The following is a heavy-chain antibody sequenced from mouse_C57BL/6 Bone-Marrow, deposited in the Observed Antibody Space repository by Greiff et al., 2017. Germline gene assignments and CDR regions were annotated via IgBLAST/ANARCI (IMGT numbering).Heavy chain of an antibody. CDR1: GYAFSSSW. CDR3: ARGGDGAWFGY. V-gene: IGHV1-82*01. D-gene: IGHD2-13*01. CDR2: IYPGDGDT. Sequence: VQLKESGPELVKPGASVKISCKASGYAFSSSWMNWVKQRPGTGLEWIGRIYPGDGDTNYNGKFKGKATLTADKSSSTAYMQLSSLTSEDSAVYFGARGGDGAWFGYWGQGTVVTVSA. J-gene: IGHJ3*01.